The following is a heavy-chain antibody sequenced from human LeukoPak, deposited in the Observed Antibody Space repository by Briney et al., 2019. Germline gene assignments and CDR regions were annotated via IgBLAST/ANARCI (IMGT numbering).Heavy chain of an antibody. Sequence: SETLSLTCTVSGGSISNYYWNWIRQPPGKGLQWIGYIYSSGSTYFNPSLTSRVTISVDTSKNQFSLNLTSVTAADTAVYYCARADYGGNSAAFNIWGQGTMVTVSS. CDR2: IYSSGST. V-gene: IGHV4-59*01. CDR3: ARADYGGNSAAFNI. D-gene: IGHD4-23*01. CDR1: GGSISNYY. J-gene: IGHJ3*02.